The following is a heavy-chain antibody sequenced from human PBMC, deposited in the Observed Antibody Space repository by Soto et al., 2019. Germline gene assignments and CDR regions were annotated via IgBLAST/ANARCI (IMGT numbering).Heavy chain of an antibody. CDR2: IYSTGST. J-gene: IGHJ4*02. V-gene: IGHV4-31*03. CDR3: ARGRYDSSGYYYDY. D-gene: IGHD3-22*01. Sequence: PSETLSLACTLSGGSISSRGNCWSWILQHPGKGLEWIGHIYSTGSTYYNPSLKRRVTISVDTSKNQFSLKLSSVTAADTVVYYCARGRYDSSGYYYDYWGQGTLVTVSS. CDR1: GGSISSRGNC.